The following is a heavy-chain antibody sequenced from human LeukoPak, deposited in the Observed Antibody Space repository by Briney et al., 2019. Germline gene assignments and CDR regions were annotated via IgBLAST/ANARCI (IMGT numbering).Heavy chain of an antibody. J-gene: IGHJ6*02. V-gene: IGHV4-61*01. CDR2: IYYSGST. D-gene: IGHD3-9*01. CDR1: GGSVSSGSYY. Sequence: SETLSLTCTVSGGSVSSGSYYWSWIRQPPGKGLEWIGYIYYSGSTNYNPSLKSRVTISVDTSKNQFSLKLSSVTAADTAVYYCARDRSLRNYDILTGNYYYYYGMDVWGQGTTVTVSS. CDR3: ARDRSLRNYDILTGNYYYYYGMDV.